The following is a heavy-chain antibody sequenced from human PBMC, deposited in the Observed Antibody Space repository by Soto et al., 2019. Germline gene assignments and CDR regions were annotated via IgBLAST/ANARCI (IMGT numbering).Heavy chain of an antibody. CDR1: SGSISSSNW. Sequence: SETLSLTCAVSSGSISSSNWWSWVRQPPGKGLERIGEIYHSGSTNYNPSLKSRVTISVDTSKNQFSLKLSSVTAADTAVYYCARSYGDIDYWGQGTLVTVSS. CDR2: IYHSGST. V-gene: IGHV4-4*02. CDR3: ARSYGDIDY. D-gene: IGHD4-17*01. J-gene: IGHJ4*02.